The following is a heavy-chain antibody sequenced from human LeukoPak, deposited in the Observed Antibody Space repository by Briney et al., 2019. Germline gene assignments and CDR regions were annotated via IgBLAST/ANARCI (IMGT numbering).Heavy chain of an antibody. Sequence: GGSLRLSCAASGFTVTDYAMTWIRQSPGKGLEWVSSMSDIGPNTYYADSVKGRFTISRDSSKNTLFLQMNSLRAEDTALYFCARRLSLRFDAFAVWGPGTVVTVSS. CDR2: MSDIGPNT. CDR1: GFTVTDYA. D-gene: IGHD3-3*01. V-gene: IGHV3-23*01. J-gene: IGHJ3*01. CDR3: ARRLSLRFDAFAV.